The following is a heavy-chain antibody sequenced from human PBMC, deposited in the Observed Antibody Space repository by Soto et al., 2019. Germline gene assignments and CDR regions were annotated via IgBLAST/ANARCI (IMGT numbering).Heavy chain of an antibody. V-gene: IGHV1-18*01. CDR1: GYTFTNFG. D-gene: IGHD3-16*01. J-gene: IGHJ4*02. Sequence: QVQLVQSGAEVKKPGASVKVSCKASGYTFTNFGISWVRQAPGQGLEWMGWISAYNGNTKYAQNFQGRVTMTTDPSTSTAYMEVRSLRSDDTAVYYGARGGTPIDYWGQGTLVTVS. CDR2: ISAYNGNT. CDR3: ARGGTPIDY.